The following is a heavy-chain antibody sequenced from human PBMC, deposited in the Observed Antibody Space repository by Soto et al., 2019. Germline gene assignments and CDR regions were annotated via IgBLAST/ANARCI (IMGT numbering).Heavy chain of an antibody. V-gene: IGHV4-31*03. D-gene: IGHD4-17*01. CDR3: ARGRTDGDYREYYFDY. J-gene: IGHJ4*02. CDR2: IYYSGST. Sequence: QVQLQESGPGLVKPSQTLSLTCTVSGGSISSGGYYWSWIRQHPGKGLEWIGYIYYSGSTYYNPSLKSRVTISVDTSKNQFSLKLSSVTAADTAVYYCARGRTDGDYREYYFDYWGQGTLVTVSS. CDR1: GGSISSGGYY.